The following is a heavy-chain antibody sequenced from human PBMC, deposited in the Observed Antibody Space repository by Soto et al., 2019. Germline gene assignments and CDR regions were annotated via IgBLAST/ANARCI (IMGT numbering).Heavy chain of an antibody. D-gene: IGHD2-21*02. CDR1: GFTFSTYS. CDR3: ARWDCYGDE. J-gene: IGHJ4*02. CDR2: LSGGGANT. V-gene: IGHV3-23*01. Sequence: EVQLLESGGGLVQPGGSLRLSCAASGFTFSTYSMAWVRQAPGKGLAWVSGLSGGGANTFYADSGKGRFTISVDNPKNTVYLQMNSLRVEDTAVYYCARWDCYGDEWGQGTLVTVSS.